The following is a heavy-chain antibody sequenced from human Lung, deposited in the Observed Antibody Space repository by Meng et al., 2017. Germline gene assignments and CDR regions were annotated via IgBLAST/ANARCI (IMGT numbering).Heavy chain of an antibody. CDR1: GGSFSDYY. J-gene: IGHJ4*02. CDR3: ARGPTTMAHDFDY. D-gene: IGHD4-11*01. Sequence: HVQLQQLGAGLLKPSETPSLTCVVSGGSFSDYYWSWIRQPPGNGLEWIGEINHSGSTNYTPSLESRATISVDTSQNNLSLKLSSVTAADSAVYYCARGPTTMAHDFDYWGQGTLVTVSS. CDR2: INHSGST. V-gene: IGHV4-34*01.